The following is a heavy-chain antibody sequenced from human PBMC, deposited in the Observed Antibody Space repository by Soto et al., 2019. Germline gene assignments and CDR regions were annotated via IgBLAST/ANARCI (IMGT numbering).Heavy chain of an antibody. CDR1: GYTFTSYG. CDR3: ARGPPAGGYSGYDLGY. J-gene: IGHJ4*02. D-gene: IGHD5-12*01. CDR2: MNPNSGNT. Sequence: ASVKVSCKASGYTFTSYGISWVRQAPGQGLEWMGWMNPNSGNTGYAQKFQGRVTMTRNTSISTAYMGLSSLRSEDTAVYYCARGPPAGGYSGYDLGYWGQGTLVTVS. V-gene: IGHV1-8*02.